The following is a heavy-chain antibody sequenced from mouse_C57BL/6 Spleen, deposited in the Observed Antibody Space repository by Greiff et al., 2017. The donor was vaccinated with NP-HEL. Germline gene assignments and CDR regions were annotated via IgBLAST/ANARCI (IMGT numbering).Heavy chain of an antibody. Sequence: QVQLQQPGAELVKPGASVKLSCKASGYTFTSYWMHWVKQRPGQGLEWIGMIHPNSGSTNYNEKFKSKATLTVDKSSSTAYMQLSSLTSEDSAVYYRARDDYYGSRGAWFAYWGQGTLVTVSA. CDR1: GYTFTSYW. D-gene: IGHD1-1*01. J-gene: IGHJ3*01. CDR3: ARDDYYGSRGAWFAY. V-gene: IGHV1-64*01. CDR2: IHPNSGST.